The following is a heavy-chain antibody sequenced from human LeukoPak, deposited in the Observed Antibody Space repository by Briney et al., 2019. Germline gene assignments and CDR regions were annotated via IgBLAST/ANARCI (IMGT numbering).Heavy chain of an antibody. D-gene: IGHD2-2*01. J-gene: IGHJ1*01. Sequence: PSETLSLTCTVSGGSISSYYWSWIRQPPGKGLEWIGYIYTSGSTNYNPSLKSRVTISVDTSKNQFSLKQSSVTAADTAVYYCARGYCSSTSCYLGSEYFQHWGQGTLVTVSS. CDR3: ARGYCSSTSCYLGSEYFQH. CDR1: GGSISSYY. CDR2: IYTSGST. V-gene: IGHV4-4*09.